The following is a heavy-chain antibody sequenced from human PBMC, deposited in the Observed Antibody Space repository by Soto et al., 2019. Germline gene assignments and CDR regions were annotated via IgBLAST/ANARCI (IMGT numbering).Heavy chain of an antibody. D-gene: IGHD3-10*01. Sequence: QLQLQESGSGLVRPSQTLSLTCTVSGASIGSGSYSWNWIRQPPGKGLEWIGYLHHSGDTYFNPSIKSRVNISVDRSNNQFSMKLISVTAPDTAVYYCARFPLWFGELDYWGQGALFTVSS. J-gene: IGHJ4*02. CDR3: ARFPLWFGELDY. CDR1: GASIGSGSYS. CDR2: LHHSGDT. V-gene: IGHV4-30-2*01.